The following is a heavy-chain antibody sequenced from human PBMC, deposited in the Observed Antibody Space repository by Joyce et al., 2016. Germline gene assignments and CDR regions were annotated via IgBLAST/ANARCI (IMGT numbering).Heavy chain of an antibody. D-gene: IGHD3-16*01. CDR1: GYAFTPYS. Sequence: QVQLVQSGSEVKPPGSSVRVSCKASGYAFTPYSMHWVRQVPGQRLEWMGWIHGGKGNTEYSQKFQGRVTITRDTSASTAYMELRNLNSEDTAIYYCARDRLGAPDYWGQGTLVTVSS. CDR3: ARDRLGAPDY. CDR2: IHGGKGNT. J-gene: IGHJ4*02. V-gene: IGHV1-3*01.